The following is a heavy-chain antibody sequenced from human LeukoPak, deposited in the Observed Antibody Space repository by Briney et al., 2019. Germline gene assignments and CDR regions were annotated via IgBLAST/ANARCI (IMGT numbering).Heavy chain of an antibody. J-gene: IGHJ4*02. D-gene: IGHD6-13*01. V-gene: IGHV3-11*06. CDR2: ISSDSSYT. CDR3: ARLHSTAAAGTYDY. CDR1: GCIFSDYY. Sequence: PGGSLRLSCAASGCIFSDYYMTWIRQAPGKGLDWISYISSDSSYTRYADSVKGRFTVSRDNAKNSLYLQMNSLRAEDTAVYYCARLHSTAAAGTYDYWGQGTLVTVSS.